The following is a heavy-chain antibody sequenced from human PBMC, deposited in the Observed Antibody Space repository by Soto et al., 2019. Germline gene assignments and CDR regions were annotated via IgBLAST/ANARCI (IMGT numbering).Heavy chain of an antibody. CDR3: AKDPGVQMAVAGLNWFDP. CDR1: GFTFSSYG. J-gene: IGHJ5*02. V-gene: IGHV3-30*18. D-gene: IGHD6-19*01. Sequence: GGSLRLSCAASGFTFSSYGMHWVRQAPGKGLEWVAVISYDGSNKYYADSVKGRFTISRDNSKNTLYLQMNSLRAEDTAVYYCAKDPGVQMAVAGLNWFDPWGQGTLVTVSS. CDR2: ISYDGSNK.